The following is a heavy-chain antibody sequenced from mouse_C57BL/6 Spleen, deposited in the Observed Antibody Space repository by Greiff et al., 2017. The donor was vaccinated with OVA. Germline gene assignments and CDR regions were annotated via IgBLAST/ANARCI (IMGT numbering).Heavy chain of an antibody. D-gene: IGHD2-4*01. CDR2: ILPGSGST. Sequence: VKLLESGAELLKPGASVKLSCKATGYTFTGYWIEWVKQRPGHGLEWIGEILPGSGSTNYNEKFKGKATFTADTSSNTAYMQLSSLTTEDSAIYYCARWTITDLYWYFDVWGTGTTVTVSS. V-gene: IGHV1-9*01. CDR1: GYTFTGYW. CDR3: ARWTITDLYWYFDV. J-gene: IGHJ1*03.